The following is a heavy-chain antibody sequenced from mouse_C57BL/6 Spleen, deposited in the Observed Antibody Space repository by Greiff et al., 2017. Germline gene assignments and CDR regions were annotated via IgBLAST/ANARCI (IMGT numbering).Heavy chain of an antibody. D-gene: IGHD1-1*01. V-gene: IGHV6-3*01. CDR3: AAGYYGSSYY. CDR1: GFTFSNYW. Sequence: EVQLEESGAGLVQPGGSMKLSCVASGFTFSNYWMNWVRQSPGKGLEWVAQIRPKTDNYATDYAESVKGRLTISRDDSKSSVYLQMNNFRAEDTGIYYCAAGYYGSSYYWGQGTTLTVSS. CDR2: IRPKTDNYAT. J-gene: IGHJ2*01.